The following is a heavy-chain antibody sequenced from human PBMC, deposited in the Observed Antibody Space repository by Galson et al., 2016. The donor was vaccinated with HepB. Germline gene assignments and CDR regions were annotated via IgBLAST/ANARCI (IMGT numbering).Heavy chain of an antibody. CDR1: GFTFYDYA. V-gene: IGHV3-48*01. CDR3: ARGGGSCSGGSCYFWFDP. D-gene: IGHD2-15*01. CDR2: ISSSSSTV. J-gene: IGHJ5*02. Sequence: SLRLSCAASGFTFYDYAMHWVRQAPGKGLEWVSYISSSSSTVYYADSVKGRFTISRDNAKNSLYLQMNSLRAEDTAVYYCARGGGSCSGGSCYFWFDPWGQGTPVTVSS.